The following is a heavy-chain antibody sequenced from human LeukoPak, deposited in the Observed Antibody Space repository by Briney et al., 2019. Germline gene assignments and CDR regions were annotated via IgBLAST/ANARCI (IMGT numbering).Heavy chain of an antibody. J-gene: IGHJ4*02. CDR3: ARLLKLERPRESDY. Sequence: GASVKVSCKASGYTFTSYAMNWVRQAPGQGLEWMGWINTNTGNPTYAQGFTGRFVFSLDTSVSTAYLQISSLKAEDTAVYYCARLLKLERPRESDYWGQGTLVTVSS. CDR2: INTNTGNP. D-gene: IGHD1-1*01. V-gene: IGHV7-4-1*02. CDR1: GYTFTSYA.